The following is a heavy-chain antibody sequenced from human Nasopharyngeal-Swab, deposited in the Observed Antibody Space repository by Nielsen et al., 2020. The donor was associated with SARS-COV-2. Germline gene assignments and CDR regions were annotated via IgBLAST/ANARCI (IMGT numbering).Heavy chain of an antibody. CDR1: GFSFNTYI. CDR2: IGPSGSFT. Sequence: GSLRLFCAASGFSFNTYIMNWIRQSPGKGLEWVSSIGPSGSFTYYADSVRGRFSISRDNAQNSLYLEMHSLRVDDTAVYYCARDREAARTYYYYGMDVWGQGTTVTVSS. V-gene: IGHV3-21*01. J-gene: IGHJ6*02. D-gene: IGHD6-6*01. CDR3: ARDREAARTYYYYGMDV.